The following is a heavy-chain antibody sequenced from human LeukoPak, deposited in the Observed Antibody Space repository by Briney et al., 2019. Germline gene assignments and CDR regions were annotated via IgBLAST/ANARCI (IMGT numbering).Heavy chain of an antibody. CDR2: INPSGGST. J-gene: IGHJ3*02. D-gene: IGHD3-22*01. Sequence: ASVKVSCKASGGTFSSYAISWVRQAPGQGFEWMGIINPSGGSTSYAQKFQGRVTMTRDTSTSTVYMELSSLRSEDTAVYYCARAPMIVEDAFDIWGQGTMVTVSS. CDR3: ARAPMIVEDAFDI. CDR1: GGTFSSYA. V-gene: IGHV1-46*01.